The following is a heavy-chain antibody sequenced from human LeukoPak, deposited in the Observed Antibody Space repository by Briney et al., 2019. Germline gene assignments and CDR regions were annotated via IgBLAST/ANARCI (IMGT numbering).Heavy chain of an antibody. CDR2: IYSGGST. D-gene: IGHD5-24*01. J-gene: IGHJ4*02. CDR3: ASSEDGYNFDY. Sequence: PGGSLRLSCAASGFTFSSYWMSWVRQAPGKGLEWVSVIYSGGSTYYADSVKGRFTISRDNSKNTLYLQMNSLRAEDTAVYYCASSEDGYNFDYWGQGTLVTVSS. V-gene: IGHV3-53*01. CDR1: GFTFSSYW.